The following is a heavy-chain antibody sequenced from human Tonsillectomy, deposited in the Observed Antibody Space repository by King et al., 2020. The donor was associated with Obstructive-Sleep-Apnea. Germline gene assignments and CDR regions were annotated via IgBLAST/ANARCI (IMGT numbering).Heavy chain of an antibody. CDR3: AKATYYYDSSGYPEFDY. V-gene: IGHV3-23*04. D-gene: IGHD3-22*01. CDR2: ISGSGGST. Sequence: VQLVESGGGLVHPGGSLRLSCAASGFTFSSYAMSWVRQAPGKGLEWVSAISGSGGSTYYADSVKGRFTISRDNSKNTLYLQMNSLRAEDTAVYYCAKATYYYDSSGYPEFDYWGQGTLVTVSS. J-gene: IGHJ4*02. CDR1: GFTFSSYA.